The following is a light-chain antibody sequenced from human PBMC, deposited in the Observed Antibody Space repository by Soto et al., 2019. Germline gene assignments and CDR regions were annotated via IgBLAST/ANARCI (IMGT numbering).Light chain of an antibody. J-gene: IGKJ1*01. CDR2: GAS. CDR1: QSVSSNY. Sequence: EIVLTQSPGTLSLSPGERATLSCRASQSVSSNYLAWYQQKPGQAPRLLIYGASSRATGIPDRSSGSGSATDFTLTISRLEPEDFAVFFCQHYDSSPPTFGQGTKVEIK. V-gene: IGKV3-20*01. CDR3: QHYDSSPPT.